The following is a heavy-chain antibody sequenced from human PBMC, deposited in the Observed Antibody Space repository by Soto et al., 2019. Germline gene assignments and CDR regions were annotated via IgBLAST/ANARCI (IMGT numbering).Heavy chain of an antibody. D-gene: IGHD6-6*01. V-gene: IGHV3-30*18. CDR1: GFTFSDYG. J-gene: IGHJ4*02. CDR3: AKEMYPRTVLDSSSPWGDY. Sequence: GGSLRLSCAVSGFTFSDYGMHWVRQAPGKGLEWVAVTSYAGTYKYYADSVKGRFTISRDRSGNTLFLQMNSLRLEDTAVYFCAKEMYPRTVLDSSSPWGDYWGQGTLVTVSS. CDR2: TSYAGTYK.